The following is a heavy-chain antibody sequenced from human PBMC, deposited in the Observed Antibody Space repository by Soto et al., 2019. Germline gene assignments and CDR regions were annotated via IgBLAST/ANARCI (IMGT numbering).Heavy chain of an antibody. CDR1: GGSISGYY. D-gene: IGHD2-21*02. J-gene: IGHJ6*02. V-gene: IGHV4-59*01. Sequence: PSETLSLTCTVSGGSISGYYWSWIRQPPGKGLEWIGYMYNTGSTVYNPSFKSRVTISVDTSKNQFSLKLNSVTAADTAVYYCARDLWGYCGTDCYPLDVWGQGTTVTAS. CDR2: MYNTGST. CDR3: ARDLWGYCGTDCYPLDV.